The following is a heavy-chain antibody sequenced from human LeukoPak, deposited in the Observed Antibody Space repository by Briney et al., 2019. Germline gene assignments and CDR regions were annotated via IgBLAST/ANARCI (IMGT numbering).Heavy chain of an antibody. D-gene: IGHD2-2*01. CDR2: IIPIFGTA. J-gene: IGHJ4*02. CDR3: ALSGGYCCRTRCPEFCL. V-gene: IGHV1-69*13. CDR1: AGTFSSYA. Sequence: SVKVSCKASAGTFSSYAISWVRHAPGQGLEWMGGIIPIFGTANYAQKFQGRVTITADECTGTAYMELSSLRSEDTAVYYCALSGGYCCRTRCPEFCLWGQGTLVSVSS.